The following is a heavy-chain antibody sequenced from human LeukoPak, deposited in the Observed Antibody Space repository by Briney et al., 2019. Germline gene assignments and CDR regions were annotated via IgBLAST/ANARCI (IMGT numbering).Heavy chain of an antibody. V-gene: IGHV1-69*13. CDR1: GGTFSSYA. CDR2: IIPIFGTA. D-gene: IGHD1-26*01. J-gene: IGHJ6*02. CDR3: ARDIPGAYYGMDV. Sequence: SVKVSCKASGGTFSSYAISWVRQAPGQGLEWMGGIIPIFGTANYAQKFQGRVTITADESTSTAYMELSSLRSEDTTVYYCARDIPGAYYGMDVWGQGTTVTVSS.